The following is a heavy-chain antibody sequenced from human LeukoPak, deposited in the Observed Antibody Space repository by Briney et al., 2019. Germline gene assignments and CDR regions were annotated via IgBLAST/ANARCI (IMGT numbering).Heavy chain of an antibody. CDR2: IWYDGSNK. V-gene: IGHV3-33*01. Sequence: GRSLRLSCAASGFTFSIYGMQWVRQAPGKGLEWVAVIWYDGSNKYYADSVKGRFTISRDNSKNTLYLQMNSLRAEDTAVYYCARESYDSSGYSPYWGQGTLVTVSS. J-gene: IGHJ4*02. CDR3: ARESYDSSGYSPY. CDR1: GFTFSIYG. D-gene: IGHD3-22*01.